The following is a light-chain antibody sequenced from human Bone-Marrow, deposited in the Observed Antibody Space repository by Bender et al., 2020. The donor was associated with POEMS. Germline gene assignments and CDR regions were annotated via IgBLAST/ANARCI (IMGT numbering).Light chain of an antibody. CDR3: SSYAGSKGV. Sequence: QSALTQPASVSGSPGQSITISCTGTSSDVGGYNYVSWYQQHPGKAPKLIICEVNNRPSGVSNPFSGSKSGNTASLTVSGLQAEDEADYYCSSYAGSKGVFGTGTKVTVL. CDR2: EVN. J-gene: IGLJ1*01. V-gene: IGLV2-14*01. CDR1: SSDVGGYNY.